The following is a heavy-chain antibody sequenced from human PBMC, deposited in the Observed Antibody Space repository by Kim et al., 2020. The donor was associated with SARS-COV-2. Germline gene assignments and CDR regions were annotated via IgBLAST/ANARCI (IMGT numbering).Heavy chain of an antibody. J-gene: IGHJ3*02. CDR2: IYYSGST. CDR1: GGSISSGGYY. V-gene: IGHV4-31*03. D-gene: IGHD1-26*01. CDR3: AREGWVGATLGHAFDI. Sequence: SETLSLTCTVSGGSISSGGYYWSWIRQHPGKGLEWIGYIYYSGSTYYNPSLKSRVTISVDTSKNQFSLKLSSVTAADTAVYYCAREGWVGATLGHAFDIWGQGTMVTVSS.